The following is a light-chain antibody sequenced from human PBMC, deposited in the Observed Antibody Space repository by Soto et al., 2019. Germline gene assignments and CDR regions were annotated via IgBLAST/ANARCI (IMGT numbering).Light chain of an antibody. Sequence: QSALTQPASVSGSPGQSITISCTGTSSDVGGYNDVSWYQQHPGKAPKLMIYDVSNRPSGVSNRFSGSKSGNTASLTISGLQAEDEADYYSSSYASSSTLVFGGGTKLTVL. CDR1: SSDVGGYND. CDR2: DVS. J-gene: IGLJ3*02. CDR3: SSYASSSTLV. V-gene: IGLV2-14*01.